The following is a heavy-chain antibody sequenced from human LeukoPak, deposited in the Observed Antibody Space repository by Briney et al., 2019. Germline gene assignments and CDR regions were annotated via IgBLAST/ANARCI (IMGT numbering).Heavy chain of an antibody. V-gene: IGHV3-23*01. Sequence: GGSLRLSCVASGFPFSRYAVHWVRQAPGKGLEWVSGISGSGGSTNYADSVKGRFTISRDNSKNTLYLQMNSLRAEDTAVYYCAKDRYCSGGSCYPAYLQHWGQGTLVTVSS. J-gene: IGHJ1*01. CDR3: AKDRYCSGGSCYPAYLQH. CDR2: ISGSGGST. CDR1: GFPFSRYA. D-gene: IGHD2-15*01.